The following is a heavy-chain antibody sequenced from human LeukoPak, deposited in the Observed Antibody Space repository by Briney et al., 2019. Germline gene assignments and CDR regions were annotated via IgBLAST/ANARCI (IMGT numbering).Heavy chain of an antibody. Sequence: GGSLRLSCAASGFTFSSYGMDWVRQAPGKGLEWVAFIRYDGSNKYYADSVKGRFTIYRDNSKNTLYLQMNSLRAEDTAVYYCANQDIVVVPAAVYYYYYMDVWGKGTTVTVSS. J-gene: IGHJ6*03. V-gene: IGHV3-30*02. CDR1: GFTFSSYG. D-gene: IGHD2-2*01. CDR2: IRYDGSNK. CDR3: ANQDIVVVPAAVYYYYYMDV.